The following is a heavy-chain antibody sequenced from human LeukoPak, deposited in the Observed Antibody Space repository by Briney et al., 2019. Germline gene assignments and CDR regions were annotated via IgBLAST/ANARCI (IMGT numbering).Heavy chain of an antibody. D-gene: IGHD1-26*01. CDR3: ATDVTMTSGTYRYLVY. Sequence: GGSLRLSWAVTGFTFSNAWMSGVRQAPGKGLEWVGRVKSKSDGGTTDYAAPVKGRFTISRDDSKNTLYLQMNSLKTEDTAVYYCATDVTMTSGTYRYLVYWGQGTLVTVSS. CDR1: GFTFSNAW. J-gene: IGHJ4*02. V-gene: IGHV3-15*01. CDR2: VKSKSDGGTT.